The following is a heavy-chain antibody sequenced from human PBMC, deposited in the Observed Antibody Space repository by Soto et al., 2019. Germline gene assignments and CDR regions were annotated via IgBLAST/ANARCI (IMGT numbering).Heavy chain of an antibody. V-gene: IGHV3-30-3*01. D-gene: IGHD3-22*01. CDR3: ARGMYYYDSSITTFDY. Sequence: GGSLRLSCAASGFTFSSYAMHWVRQAPGKGLEWVAVISYDGSNKYYADSVKGRFTISRDNSKNTLYLQMNSLRAEDTAVYYCARGMYYYDSSITTFDYWGQGTLVTVSS. CDR1: GFTFSSYA. J-gene: IGHJ4*02. CDR2: ISYDGSNK.